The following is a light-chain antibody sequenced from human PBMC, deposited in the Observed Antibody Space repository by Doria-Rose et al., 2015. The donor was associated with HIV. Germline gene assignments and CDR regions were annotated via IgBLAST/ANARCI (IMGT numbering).Light chain of an antibody. CDR3: QESYSTPGT. J-gene: IGKJ1*01. CDR1: QSISSY. CDR2: AAS. Sequence: MTQSPSSLSASVGDRVTITCRASQSISSYLNWYQQKPGKAPKLLIYAASSLQSGVPSRSRGSGSGTDFTLTISSLQPEDFATYYCQESYSTPGTFGQGTKVDIK. V-gene: IGKV1-39*01.